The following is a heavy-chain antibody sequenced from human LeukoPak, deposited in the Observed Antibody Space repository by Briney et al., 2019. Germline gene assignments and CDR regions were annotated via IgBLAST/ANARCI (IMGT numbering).Heavy chain of an antibody. CDR2: IYPGDSDN. V-gene: IGHV5-51*01. Sequence: GESLKISCKGSANSFTGYWIAWVRQKPGKGLEWMGIIYPGDSDNRYSPSFQGQVTISADKSITTAFLQWSSLKASDTAMYYCARRLVGQEWVHIWGQGTMVTVSS. J-gene: IGHJ3*02. CDR1: ANSFTGYW. CDR3: ARRLVGQEWVHI. D-gene: IGHD3-3*01.